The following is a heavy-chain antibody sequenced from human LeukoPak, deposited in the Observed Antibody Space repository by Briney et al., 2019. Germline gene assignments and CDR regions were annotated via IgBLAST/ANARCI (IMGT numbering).Heavy chain of an antibody. Sequence: KPSETLSLTCTVSGGSISSYYWSWIRQPPGKGLEWIGYIYYSGSTNYNPSLNSRVTISVDTSKNQFSLKLSSVTAADTAVYYCARVSLRAFDIWGQGTMVSVSS. CDR3: ARVSLRAFDI. J-gene: IGHJ3*02. CDR2: IYYSGST. V-gene: IGHV4-59*01. CDR1: GGSISSYY.